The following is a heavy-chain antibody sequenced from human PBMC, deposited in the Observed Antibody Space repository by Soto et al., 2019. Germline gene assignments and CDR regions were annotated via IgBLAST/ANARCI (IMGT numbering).Heavy chain of an antibody. CDR3: ARESEDLTSNFDY. J-gene: IGHJ4*02. CDR1: VFTFTRFS. CDR2: ISSTTNYI. V-gene: IGHV3-21*06. Sequence: GGSLRLSCAASVFTFTRFSMNWVRQAPGKGLEWVSSISSTTNYIYYGDSMKGRFTISRDNAKNSLYLEMNSLRAEDTAVYYCARESEDLTSNFDYWGQGTLVTVSS.